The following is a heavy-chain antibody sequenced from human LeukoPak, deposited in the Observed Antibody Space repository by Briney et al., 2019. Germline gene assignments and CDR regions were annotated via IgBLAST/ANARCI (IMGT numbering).Heavy chain of an antibody. CDR2: INPASGGT. V-gene: IGHV1-2*06. CDR3: ARDLRADDSSGFYSSYGMDV. CDR1: GYTFTSYG. Sequence: ASVKVSCKASGYTFTSYGISWVRQAPGQGLEWMGRINPASGGTNFAQKFQGRVTMTRDTSISTAYMELSRLRSDDTAVYYCARDLRADDSSGFYSSYGMDVWGQGTTVTVSS. J-gene: IGHJ6*02. D-gene: IGHD3-22*01.